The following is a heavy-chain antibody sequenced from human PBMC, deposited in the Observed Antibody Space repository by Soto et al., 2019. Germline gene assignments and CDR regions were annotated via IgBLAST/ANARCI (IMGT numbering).Heavy chain of an antibody. CDR2: ISSSSSTI. D-gene: IGHD3-10*01. Sequence: GGSLRLSCAASGCTFSSYSRNWVRQAPGKGLEWVSYISSSSSTIYYADSVKGRFTISRDNAKNSLYLQMNSLRAEDTAVYYCASADYYGSPGDCDYWGQGTLVTVSS. V-gene: IGHV3-48*01. CDR3: ASADYYGSPGDCDY. J-gene: IGHJ4*02. CDR1: GCTFSSYS.